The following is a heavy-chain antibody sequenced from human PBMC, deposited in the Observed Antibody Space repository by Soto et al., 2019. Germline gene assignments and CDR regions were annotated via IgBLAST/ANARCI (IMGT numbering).Heavy chain of an antibody. CDR2: IIPILGIA. Sequence: GASVKVSCKASGGTFSSYTISWVRQAPGQGLEWMGRIIPILGIANYAQKFQGRVTITADKSTSTVYMELSSLRSEDTAVYYCATNVGEYSSVVFGYWGQGTLVTVSS. D-gene: IGHD6-6*01. CDR1: GGTFSSYT. V-gene: IGHV1-69*02. CDR3: ATNVGEYSSVVFGY. J-gene: IGHJ4*02.